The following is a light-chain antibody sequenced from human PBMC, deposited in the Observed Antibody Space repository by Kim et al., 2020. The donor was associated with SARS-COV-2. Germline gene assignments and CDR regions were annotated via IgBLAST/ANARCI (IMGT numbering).Light chain of an antibody. J-gene: IGKJ2*01. CDR2: KAS. Sequence: SASVGDRVTITCQASQSIGNLLAWYQQKPGKAPKLLIYKASRLENGVPSRFSGSGSGTEFTLTISSLQPDDFATYYCQHYDSYSYTFGQGTKLEIK. V-gene: IGKV1-5*03. CDR3: QHYDSYSYT. CDR1: QSIGNL.